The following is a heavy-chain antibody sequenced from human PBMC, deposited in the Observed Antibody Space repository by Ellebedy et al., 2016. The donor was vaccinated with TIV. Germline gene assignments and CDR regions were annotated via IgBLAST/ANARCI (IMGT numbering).Heavy chain of an antibody. CDR3: ARGTGGAVAGRPFDY. Sequence: MPSETLSLTCTVSGGSISSYYWSWIRQPPGKGLEWIGYIYYSGSTNYNPSLKSRVTISVDTSKNQFSLKLSSVTAADTAVYYCARGTGGAVAGRPFDYWGQGTLVTVSS. J-gene: IGHJ4*02. CDR2: IYYSGST. D-gene: IGHD6-19*01. V-gene: IGHV4-59*01. CDR1: GGSISSYY.